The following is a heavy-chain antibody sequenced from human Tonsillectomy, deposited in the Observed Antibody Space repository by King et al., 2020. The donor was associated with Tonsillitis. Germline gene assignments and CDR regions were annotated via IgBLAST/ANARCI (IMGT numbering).Heavy chain of an antibody. J-gene: IGHJ4*02. CDR2: LSYDGGDT. Sequence: QLVQSGGGVVQPGGSLRLSCEASGFLFKSFGMHWVRQAPAKGLEWVATLSYDGGDTYYAESVKGRFTISRDNSEHTLYLQMTSLRREDTAIYYCAKEGAGPFDSWGRGPLVTVS. V-gene: IGHV3-30*18. CDR3: AKEGAGPFDS. CDR1: GFLFKSFG. D-gene: IGHD1-14*01.